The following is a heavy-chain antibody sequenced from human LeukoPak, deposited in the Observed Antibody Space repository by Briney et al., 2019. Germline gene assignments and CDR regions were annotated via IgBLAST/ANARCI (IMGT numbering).Heavy chain of an antibody. D-gene: IGHD3-22*01. J-gene: IGHJ3*02. CDR3: ARAGYYDSSGSHRGRAFDI. CDR2: IYYSGST. CDR1: GGSISSYY. Sequence: SETLSLTCTVSGGSISSYYCSWIRQPPGKGLEWIGYIYYSGSTNYNPSLKSRVTISVDTSKNQFSLKLSSVTAADTAVYYCARAGYYDSSGSHRGRAFDIWGQGTMVTVSS. V-gene: IGHV4-59*01.